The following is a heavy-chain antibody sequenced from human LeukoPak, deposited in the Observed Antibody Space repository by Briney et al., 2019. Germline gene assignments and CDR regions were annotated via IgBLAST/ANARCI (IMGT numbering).Heavy chain of an antibody. J-gene: IGHJ4*02. V-gene: IGHV3-30*02. Sequence: PGGSLRLSCAASGFTFSTYAMHWGRQAPGKGLEWVAFMRHDGSKKYYAESGQGRFIISRDNSKNTLYLQMNSLTTEDTAVYFCAKGTGSGSFLIDYWGQGTLVTVSS. D-gene: IGHD3-10*01. CDR1: GFTFSTYA. CDR2: MRHDGSKK. CDR3: AKGTGSGSFLIDY.